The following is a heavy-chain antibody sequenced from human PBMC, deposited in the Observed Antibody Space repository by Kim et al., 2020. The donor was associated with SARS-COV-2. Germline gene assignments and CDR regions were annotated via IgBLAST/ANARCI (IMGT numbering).Heavy chain of an antibody. CDR3: ARARIYDRFDY. CDR2: IYHSGST. J-gene: IGHJ4*02. Sequence: SETLSLTCTVSGYSISSGYYWGWIRQPPGKGLEWIGSIYHSGSTYYNPSLKSRVTISVDTSKNQFSLKLSSVTAADTAVYYCARARIYDRFDYWGQGTLVTVSS. D-gene: IGHD3-9*01. V-gene: IGHV4-38-2*02. CDR1: GYSISSGYY.